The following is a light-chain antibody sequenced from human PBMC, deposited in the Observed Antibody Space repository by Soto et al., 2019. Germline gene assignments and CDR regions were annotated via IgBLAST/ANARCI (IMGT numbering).Light chain of an antibody. V-gene: IGLV1-44*01. J-gene: IGLJ2*01. CDR2: SNN. CDR3: AAWDDSLNGVV. Sequence: QSVLTQPPSASGTPGQRGTISCSGSSSNIGCNNVNWYQQLPGTAPKLLIYSNNQRPSGVPDRFYGSKSGTSASLAISGLQSEDEADYYCAAWDDSLNGVVFGGGTKLPVL. CDR1: SSNIGCNN.